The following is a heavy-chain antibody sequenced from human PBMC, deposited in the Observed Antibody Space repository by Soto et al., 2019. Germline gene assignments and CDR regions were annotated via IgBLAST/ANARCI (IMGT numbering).Heavy chain of an antibody. J-gene: IGHJ5*02. Sequence: SETLSLTCTVSGGSISSYYWSWIRQPPGKGLEWIGYIYYSGSTNYNPSLKSRVTISVDTSKNQFSLKLSSVTAEETAVYYCARDLKGGIAWFDPCGQVYLVTVSS. D-gene: IGHD6-13*01. CDR3: ARDLKGGIAWFDP. V-gene: IGHV4-59*01. CDR1: GGSISSYY. CDR2: IYYSGST.